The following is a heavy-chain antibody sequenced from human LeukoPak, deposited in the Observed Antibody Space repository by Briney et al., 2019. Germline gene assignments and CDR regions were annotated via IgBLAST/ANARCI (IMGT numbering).Heavy chain of an antibody. Sequence: GESLKISCKGSGYSFTSYWIGWVRQMPGKGLEGMGIIYPGDSDTRYSPSFQGQVTISADKSISTAYLQWSSLKASDTAMYYCARRSYDFWSGYYYSHWFDPWGQGTLVTVSS. CDR3: ARRSYDFWSGYYYSHWFDP. CDR1: GYSFTSYW. CDR2: IYPGDSDT. V-gene: IGHV5-51*01. J-gene: IGHJ5*02. D-gene: IGHD3-3*01.